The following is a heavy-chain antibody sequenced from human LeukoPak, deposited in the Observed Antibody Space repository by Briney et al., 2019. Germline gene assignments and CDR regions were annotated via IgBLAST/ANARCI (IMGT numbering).Heavy chain of an antibody. CDR1: GVSISSGDYY. Sequence: SQTLSLTCTVSGVSISSGDYYWSWIRQPPGKGLEWIGYIYYSGSTYYNPSLKSRVTISVDASKNQFSLKLSSVTAADTAVYYCATLRVVVSAAPSPESDYWGQGTLVTVSS. V-gene: IGHV4-30-4*08. J-gene: IGHJ4*01. CDR3: ATLRVVVSAAPSPESDY. CDR2: IYYSGST. D-gene: IGHD2-2*01.